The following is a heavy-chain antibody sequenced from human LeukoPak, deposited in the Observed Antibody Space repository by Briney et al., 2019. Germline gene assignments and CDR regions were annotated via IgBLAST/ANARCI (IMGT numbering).Heavy chain of an antibody. CDR3: AKVRIAAAGSLYCFDY. CDR2: IKSKTDGGTT. Sequence: GGSLRLSCAASGFTFSNAWMSWVRQAPGKGLEWVGRIKSKTDGGTTDYAAPVKGRFTISRDDSKNTLYLQMNSLRAEDTAVYYCAKVRIAAAGSLYCFDYWGQGTLVTVSS. J-gene: IGHJ4*02. CDR1: GFTFSNAW. D-gene: IGHD6-13*01. V-gene: IGHV3-15*01.